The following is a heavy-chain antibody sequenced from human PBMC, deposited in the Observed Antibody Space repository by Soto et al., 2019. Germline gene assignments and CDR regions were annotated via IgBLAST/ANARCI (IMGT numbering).Heavy chain of an antibody. Sequence: QVQLVQSGTEVKKPGSSVTVSCKASGGPYSKYSISWVRQAPGQGLEWVGRIIPIFDTTNYAQKFQGTATITADNATSTVDMALRSRRSDDTAVYYCARSHLGDDYDSDGRDNGGQGTLVTVSS. CDR1: GGPYSKYS. D-gene: IGHD3-22*01. CDR3: ARSHLGDDYDSDGRDN. J-gene: IGHJ4*02. CDR2: IIPIFDTT. V-gene: IGHV1-69*08.